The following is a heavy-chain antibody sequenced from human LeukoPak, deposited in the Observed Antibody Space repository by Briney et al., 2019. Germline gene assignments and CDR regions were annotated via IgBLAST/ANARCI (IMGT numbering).Heavy chain of an antibody. D-gene: IGHD5-18*01. CDR2: STSSSTNI. V-gene: IGHV3-48*01. CDR3: AYSYGPYYYDY. J-gene: IGHJ4*02. Sequence: PGGSLRLSCAASGFTFSSYSMNWVRQAPGKGLEGVSCSTSSSTNIYYADSVKGRFTISRDNAKNSLYLQMNSLRAEDTAVYYCAYSYGPYYYDYWGQGTLVTVSS. CDR1: GFTFSSYS.